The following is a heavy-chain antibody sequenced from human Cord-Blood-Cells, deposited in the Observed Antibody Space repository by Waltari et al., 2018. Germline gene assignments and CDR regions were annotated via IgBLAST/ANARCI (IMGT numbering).Heavy chain of an antibody. CDR3: ARLGLELTGPFDY. D-gene: IGHD7-27*01. V-gene: IGHV4-39*01. Sequence: QLQLQESGPGLVKPSETLSLTCTVSGGSISSSSYYWGWIRQPPGTGLEWIGSIYYSGGTTYNPSIKSRVNISGDTSKNQFSVKLSSVTAADTAVYYCARLGLELTGPFDYWGQGTLVTVTS. J-gene: IGHJ4*02. CDR1: GGSISSSSYY. CDR2: IYYSGGT.